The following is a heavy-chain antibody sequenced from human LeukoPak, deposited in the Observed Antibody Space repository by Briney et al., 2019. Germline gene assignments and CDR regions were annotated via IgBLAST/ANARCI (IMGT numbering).Heavy chain of an antibody. V-gene: IGHV3-30*18. J-gene: IGHJ4*02. Sequence: GGSLRLSCIGSGFNFSYYAIYWVRQAPGKGLEWVAVVSYDGNDGYYADSVKGRFSISRDNSQNTATLQMNNLRVDDTAIYYCAKLAWNDGSYYFDYWGQGTLVTVSS. CDR2: VSYDGNDG. CDR3: AKLAWNDGSYYFDY. D-gene: IGHD1-1*01. CDR1: GFNFSYYA.